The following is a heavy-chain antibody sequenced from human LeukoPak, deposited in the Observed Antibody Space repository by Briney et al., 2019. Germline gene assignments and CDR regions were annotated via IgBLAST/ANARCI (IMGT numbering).Heavy chain of an antibody. CDR3: ARIVATAGLFDY. D-gene: IGHD2-15*01. Sequence: SETLSLTCAVSGGSISSGGYSWSWIRQPPGKGLEWIGFIHQSGNTFHNPSLKSRVTISVDRSNNHFSLKLMSVTAAGTAVYYCARIVATAGLFDYWGQGTLVTVSS. CDR2: IHQSGNT. CDR1: GGSISSGGYS. V-gene: IGHV4-30-2*01. J-gene: IGHJ4*02.